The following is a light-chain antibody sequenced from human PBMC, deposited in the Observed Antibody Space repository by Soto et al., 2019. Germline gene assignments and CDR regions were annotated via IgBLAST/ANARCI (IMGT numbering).Light chain of an antibody. CDR3: QQYGASPIT. CDR1: QTVPNNY. V-gene: IGKV3-20*01. Sequence: EIVLTQSPGTLSLSAGDGVSLSCRASQTVPNNYLAWYQQKPDQAPRLLIFCASNRATGIPDRFGGSGSGTDFTLSISRLEPEDFAVYYCQQYGASPITFGGGARLEVK. CDR2: CAS. J-gene: IGKJ4*01.